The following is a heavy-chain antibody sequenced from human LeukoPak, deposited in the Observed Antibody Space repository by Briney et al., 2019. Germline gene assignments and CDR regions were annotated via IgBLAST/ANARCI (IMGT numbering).Heavy chain of an antibody. J-gene: IGHJ4*02. CDR3: ARKSRGRSAYYFDY. D-gene: IGHD6-25*01. Sequence: GESLKISCKGSGYTFTSYWIAWVRQMPGKGLEWMGIIYPGDSDTKYSPSFQGQVTISADMSISTAYLQWSSLEASDTAIYYCARKSRGRSAYYFDYWGQGTLVTVSS. V-gene: IGHV5-51*01. CDR2: IYPGDSDT. CDR1: GYTFTSYW.